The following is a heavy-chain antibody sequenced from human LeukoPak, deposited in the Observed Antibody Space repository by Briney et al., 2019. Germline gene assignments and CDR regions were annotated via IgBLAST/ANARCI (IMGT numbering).Heavy chain of an antibody. V-gene: IGHV3-21*06. Sequence: PGGSLRLSCAASGFTFTTFWMSWVRQAPGKELEWVSFISTTSNYIYYADSVKGRFTISRDNAKNSLYLQMNSLRGEDAALYYCARAGVCSTTSCDGGIDYWGQGTLVTVSS. D-gene: IGHD2-2*01. CDR2: ISTTSNYI. CDR3: ARAGVCSTTSCDGGIDY. CDR1: GFTFTTFW. J-gene: IGHJ4*02.